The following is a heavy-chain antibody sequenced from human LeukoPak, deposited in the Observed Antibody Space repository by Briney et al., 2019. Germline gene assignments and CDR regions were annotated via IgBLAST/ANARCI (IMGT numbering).Heavy chain of an antibody. CDR3: AKDGIIGPDNDYGDYVSVY. D-gene: IGHD4-17*01. CDR2: ISGSGGST. J-gene: IGHJ4*02. CDR1: GFTFSSYA. Sequence: GGSLRLSCAASGFTFSSYAMSWVRQAPGKGLEWVSAISGSGGSTYYADSVKGRFTISRDNSKNTLYLQMNSLRAEDTAVYYCAKDGIIGPDNDYGDYVSVYWGQGTLVTVSS. V-gene: IGHV3-23*01.